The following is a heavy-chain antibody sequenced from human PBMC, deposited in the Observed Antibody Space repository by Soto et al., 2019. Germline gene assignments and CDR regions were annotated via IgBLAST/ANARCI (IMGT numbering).Heavy chain of an antibody. CDR2: INAGNGNT. Sequence: QVQLVQSGAEVKKPGASVKVSCKASGYTFTSYAMHWVRQAPGQRLEWMGWINAGNGNTKYSQKFQGRVTITRDTSASTAYMELSSLRSEDTAVYYSAREESGYDSPYYYYYYMDVWGKGTTVTVSS. J-gene: IGHJ6*03. CDR1: GYTFTSYA. V-gene: IGHV1-3*01. CDR3: AREESGYDSPYYYYYYMDV. D-gene: IGHD5-12*01.